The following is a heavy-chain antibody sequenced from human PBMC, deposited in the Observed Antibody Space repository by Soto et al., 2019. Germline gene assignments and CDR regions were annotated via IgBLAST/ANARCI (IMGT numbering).Heavy chain of an antibody. CDR1: GGSISSYY. V-gene: IGHV4-4*07. Sequence: PSETLSLTCTVSGGSISSYYWSWIRQPAGKGLEWIGRIYTSGSTNYNPSLKSRVTMSVDTSKNQFSLKLSSVTAADTAVYYCASSPLGDFWSGSSYYYYGMDVWGQGTTVTVSS. CDR2: IYTSGST. J-gene: IGHJ6*02. D-gene: IGHD3-3*01. CDR3: ASSPLGDFWSGSSYYYYGMDV.